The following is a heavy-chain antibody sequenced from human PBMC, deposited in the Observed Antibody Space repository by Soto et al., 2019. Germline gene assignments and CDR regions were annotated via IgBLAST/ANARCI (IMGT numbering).Heavy chain of an antibody. CDR2: INHSGST. CDR3: ARQGRVLMVYAISFLGMDV. Sequence: PSETLSLTCAVYGGSFSGYYWSWIRQPPGKGLEWIGEINHSGSTNYNPSLKSRVTISVDTSKNQFSLKLSSVTAADTAVYYCARQGRVLMVYAISFLGMDVWGQGNTLTVSS. D-gene: IGHD2-8*01. V-gene: IGHV4-34*01. CDR1: GGSFSGYY. J-gene: IGHJ6*02.